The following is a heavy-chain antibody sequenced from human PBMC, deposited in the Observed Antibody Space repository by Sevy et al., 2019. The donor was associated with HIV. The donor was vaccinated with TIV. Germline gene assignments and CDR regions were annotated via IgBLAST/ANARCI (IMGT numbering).Heavy chain of an antibody. CDR1: GYTFTGYY. D-gene: IGHD5-18*01. J-gene: IGHJ6*02. CDR2: INPNSGGT. V-gene: IGHV1-2*02. Sequence: VSVKVSCKASGYTFTGYYMHWVRQAPGQGLEWMGWINPNSGGTNYAQKFQGRVTMTRDTSISTAYMELSRLRSDDTAVYDCARARESDRAMVTPGMDVWGQGTTVTVSS. CDR3: ARARESDRAMVTPGMDV.